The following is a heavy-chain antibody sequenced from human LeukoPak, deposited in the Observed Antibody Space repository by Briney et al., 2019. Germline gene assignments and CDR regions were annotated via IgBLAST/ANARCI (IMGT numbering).Heavy chain of an antibody. Sequence: PGGPLRLSCAASGFTFSNYAMSWVRQTPGKGLEWVSGISDGGGSTYNADSVDGRFTISRDNSKTTLSLEMHGLRADDAAVYYCAKYISDSADDALDLWGPGTMVIVS. J-gene: IGHJ3*01. CDR2: ISDGGGST. V-gene: IGHV3-23*01. D-gene: IGHD4-11*01. CDR3: AKYISDSADDALDL. CDR1: GFTFSNYA.